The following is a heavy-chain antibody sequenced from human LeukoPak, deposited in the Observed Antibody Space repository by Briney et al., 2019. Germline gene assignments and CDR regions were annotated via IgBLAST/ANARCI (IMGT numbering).Heavy chain of an antibody. J-gene: IGHJ4*02. CDR3: ARGGRYGYNY. V-gene: IGHV4-34*01. CDR1: GGSFSGYY. D-gene: IGHD5-18*01. Sequence: SEPLSLTCAVYGGSFSGYYWSWIRQPPGKGLEWIGEINHIGSTNLKPSLKSRVTISVDTSKNQFSLKLSSVTAADTAVYYCARGGRYGYNYWGQGTLVTGSS. CDR2: INHIGST.